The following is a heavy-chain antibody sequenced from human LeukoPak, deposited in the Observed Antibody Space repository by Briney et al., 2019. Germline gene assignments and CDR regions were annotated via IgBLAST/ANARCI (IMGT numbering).Heavy chain of an antibody. CDR3: RREGEYDVRKPGGDY. Sequence: ASVKVSCKASGYTFTSYYIDWVRQAPGQGLEWMGIINPSGERTTYAQKFQGRVTMTRDTSTSTVYMEMSGLRSEDTAVYYCRREGEYDVRKPGGDYWGQGTLVTVSS. CDR1: GYTFTSYY. CDR2: INPSGERT. D-gene: IGHD3-10*01. J-gene: IGHJ4*02. V-gene: IGHV1-46*01.